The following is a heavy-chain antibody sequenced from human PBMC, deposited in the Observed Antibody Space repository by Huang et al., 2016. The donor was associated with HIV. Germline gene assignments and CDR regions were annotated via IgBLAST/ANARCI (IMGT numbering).Heavy chain of an antibody. J-gene: IGHJ4*02. D-gene: IGHD3-3*01. V-gene: IGHV7-4-1*02. Sequence: QVQLVQSGSELKKPGASVTVSCKDSGYTFTSYAMNWVRQTPGQGLEWMGWINTNTANPTSAQGFTGRFGFSLDTSVSTAYLQISSLKAEDTAVYYCASSPREVFGVFDYWGQGTLVTVSS. CDR3: ASSPREVFGVFDY. CDR2: INTNTANP. CDR1: GYTFTSYA.